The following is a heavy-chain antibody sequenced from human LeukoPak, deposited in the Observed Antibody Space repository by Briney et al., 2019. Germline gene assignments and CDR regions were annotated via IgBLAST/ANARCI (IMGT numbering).Heavy chain of an antibody. J-gene: IGHJ6*02. Sequence: AASVKVSCKASGYTFNSYYMHWVRQAPGQGLEWMGMINPSGGSTSYAQKFQGRVTMTRDTSTSTVYMELSSLRSEDTAVYYCARDRGITIFGVYYGMDVWGQGTTVTVSS. CDR2: INPSGGST. CDR1: GYTFNSYY. V-gene: IGHV1-46*02. D-gene: IGHD3-3*01. CDR3: ARDRGITIFGVYYGMDV.